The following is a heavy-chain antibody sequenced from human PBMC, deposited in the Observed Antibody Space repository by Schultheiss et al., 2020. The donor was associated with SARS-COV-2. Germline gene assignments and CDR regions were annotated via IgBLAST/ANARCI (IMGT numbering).Heavy chain of an antibody. V-gene: IGHV3-53*01. J-gene: IGHJ4*02. CDR1: GFTVSSNY. D-gene: IGHD6-6*01. CDR2: IYSGGST. CDR3: ARLGLKAARNFDY. Sequence: GSLRLSCAASGFTVSSNYMSWVRQAPGKGLEWVSVIYSGGSTYYADSVKGRFTISRDNSKNTLYLQMNSLRAEDTAVYYCARLGLKAARNFDYWGQGTLVTVSS.